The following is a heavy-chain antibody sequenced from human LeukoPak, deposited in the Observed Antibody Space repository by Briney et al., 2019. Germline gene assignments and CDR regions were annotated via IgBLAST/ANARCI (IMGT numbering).Heavy chain of an antibody. V-gene: IGHV3-74*01. CDR1: GFTFISYW. J-gene: IGHJ5*01. CDR3: ARGTAAGGFDT. Sequence: GGSLRLSCAASGFTFISYWMHWVRQAPGKGLVWVSRINSDGSTTSYAASVKGRFTISRDTAKNTLYLQMNSLRAEDTAVYYCARGTAAGGFDTWGHGTLVTVSS. D-gene: IGHD6-13*01. CDR2: INSDGSTT.